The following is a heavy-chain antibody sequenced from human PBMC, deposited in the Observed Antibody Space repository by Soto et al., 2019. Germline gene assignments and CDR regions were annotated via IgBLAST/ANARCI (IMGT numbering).Heavy chain of an antibody. Sequence: EVQLEESGGGLVQPGGSLRLSCVVSGFTVSRNYMSWVRQAPGKGLEWVSVIYSGGSTYYADSVKGRFTISRHNSKNTWYLQMNSLRAEDTAVYYCARGGNPNYYWGQGTLVTVSS. V-gene: IGHV3-53*04. D-gene: IGHD4-4*01. J-gene: IGHJ4*02. CDR2: IYSGGST. CDR1: GFTVSRNY. CDR3: ARGGNPNYY.